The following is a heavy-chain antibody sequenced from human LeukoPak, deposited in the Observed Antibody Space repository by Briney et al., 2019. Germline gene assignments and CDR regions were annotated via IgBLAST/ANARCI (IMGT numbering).Heavy chain of an antibody. Sequence: QPGGSLRLSCGASGFTFSSYAMSWVRQTPGRGLEWVAGVSPSGGRTIYADSAEGRFTISRDNSDDTVYLQLSSLRAEDSALYYCAKVRGVYCSSPACYYYDAWGQGTPVTVST. CDR2: VSPSGGRT. V-gene: IGHV3-23*01. CDR3: AKVRGVYCSSPACYYYDA. J-gene: IGHJ4*02. D-gene: IGHD2-2*01. CDR1: GFTFSSYA.